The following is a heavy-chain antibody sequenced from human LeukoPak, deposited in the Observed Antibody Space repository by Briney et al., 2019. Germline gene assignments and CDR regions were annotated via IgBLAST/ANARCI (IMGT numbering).Heavy chain of an antibody. J-gene: IGHJ4*02. V-gene: IGHV4-61*01. Sequence: PSETLSLTCTVSGDSVSSRSYYCSWLRQPPGKGLQWIGYIYYSGSTNYNPSLTSRVIISVDTSKNQFSLSLTSVTAADTAVYYCARVMVRGVELDYWGQGTLVTVSS. D-gene: IGHD3-10*01. CDR1: GDSVSSRSYY. CDR2: IYYSGST. CDR3: ARVMVRGVELDY.